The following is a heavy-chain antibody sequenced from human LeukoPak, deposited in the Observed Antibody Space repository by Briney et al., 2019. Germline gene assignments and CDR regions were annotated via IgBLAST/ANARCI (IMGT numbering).Heavy chain of an antibody. Sequence: GGSLRLSCAVYGLTLSNYGMSWDRQAPGKGLEWVAGISDGGGRTKYADSVKGRFTISRDNPKNTLYLQMNSLRAEDTAVYFCAKRGVVIRVILVGFHKEAYYFDSWGQGALVTVSS. CDR1: GLTLSNYG. D-gene: IGHD3-10*01. CDR3: AKRGVVIRVILVGFHKEAYYFDS. CDR2: ISDGGGRT. J-gene: IGHJ4*02. V-gene: IGHV3-23*01.